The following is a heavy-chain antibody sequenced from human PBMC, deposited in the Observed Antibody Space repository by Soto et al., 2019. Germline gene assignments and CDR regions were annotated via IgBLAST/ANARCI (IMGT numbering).Heavy chain of an antibody. D-gene: IGHD2-2*01. CDR3: ARDELNCFSTSCYLPNPYYYYGMDV. Sequence: GGSLRLSCAASGFTFSSYGMHWVRQAPGKGLEWVGVIWYDGSNKYYADSVKGRFTISRDNSKNTLYLQMSFLRAEDTAVYYCARDELNCFSTSCYLPNPYYYYGMDVWGQGTTVTVSS. CDR2: IWYDGSNK. V-gene: IGHV3-33*01. J-gene: IGHJ6*02. CDR1: GFTFSSYG.